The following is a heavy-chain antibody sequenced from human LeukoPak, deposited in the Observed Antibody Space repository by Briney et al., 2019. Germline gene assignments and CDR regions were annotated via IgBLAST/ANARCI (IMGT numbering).Heavy chain of an antibody. CDR1: GGSISSSNW. CDR2: IYHSGST. V-gene: IGHV4-4*02. Sequence: SETLSLTCAVSGGSISSSNWWSWVRQPPGKGLEWIGEIYHSGSTNYNPSLKSRVTISVDKSKNQFSLKLSSVTAADTAVYYCARDKEAVAGSRHFDCWGQGTLVTVSS. CDR3: ARDKEAVAGSRHFDC. J-gene: IGHJ4*02. D-gene: IGHD6-19*01.